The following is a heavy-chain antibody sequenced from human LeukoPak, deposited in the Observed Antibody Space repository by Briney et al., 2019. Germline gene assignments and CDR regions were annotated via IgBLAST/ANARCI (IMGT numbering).Heavy chain of an antibody. Sequence: PSGTLSLTCAVSGGSISSSNWWSWVRQPPGKGLEWIGEIYYSGSTNYNPSLKSRVTISVDKSKNQFSLTLSSVTAADTAVYYCARDRGIAAAGTGALDAFDIWGQGTMVTVSS. CDR3: ARDRGIAAAGTGALDAFDI. J-gene: IGHJ3*02. D-gene: IGHD6-13*01. CDR2: IYYSGST. V-gene: IGHV4-4*02. CDR1: GGSISSSNW.